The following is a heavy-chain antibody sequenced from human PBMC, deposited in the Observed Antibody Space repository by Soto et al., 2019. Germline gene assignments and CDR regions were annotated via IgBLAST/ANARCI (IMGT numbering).Heavy chain of an antibody. J-gene: IGHJ6*03. Sequence: SETLSLTCAVYGGSFSGYYWSWIRQPPGKGLEWIGEINHSGSTNYNPSLKSRVTISVDTSKNQFSLKLSSVTAADTAVYYCARKGYYYYYYMDVWGKGPTVTVSS. CDR3: ARKGYYYYYYMDV. CDR2: INHSGST. V-gene: IGHV4-34*01. CDR1: GGSFSGYY.